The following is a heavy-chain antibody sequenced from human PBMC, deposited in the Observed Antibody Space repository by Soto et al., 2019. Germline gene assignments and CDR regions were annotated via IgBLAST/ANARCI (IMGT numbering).Heavy chain of an antibody. J-gene: IGHJ3*02. D-gene: IGHD5-12*01. Sequence: AASVKVSCKASGGTFSSYAISWVRQAPGQGLEWMGGIIPIFGTANYAQKFQGRVTITADESTSTAYMELSSLRSEDTAVYYCARNGEMATISDAFDIWGQGTMVTVSS. CDR1: GGTFSSYA. CDR2: IIPIFGTA. CDR3: ARNGEMATISDAFDI. V-gene: IGHV1-69*13.